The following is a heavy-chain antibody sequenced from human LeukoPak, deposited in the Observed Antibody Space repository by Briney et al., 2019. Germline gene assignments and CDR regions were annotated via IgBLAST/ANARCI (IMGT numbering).Heavy chain of an antibody. J-gene: IGHJ4*02. CDR3: ATLYYYDSSGYDNRFDY. Sequence: SETLSLTCTVSGGSISSYYWSWIRQPPGKGLEWIGYIYNSWGTKYNPSLKSRVTISAVTSKNQFSLKLSSVTAADTAMYYCATLYYYDSSGYDNRFDYWGQGTLVTLSS. CDR1: GGSISSYY. CDR2: IYNSWGT. V-gene: IGHV4-59*08. D-gene: IGHD3-22*01.